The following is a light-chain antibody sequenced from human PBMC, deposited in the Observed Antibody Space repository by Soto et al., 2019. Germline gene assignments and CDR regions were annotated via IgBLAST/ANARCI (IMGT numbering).Light chain of an antibody. CDR1: QSVSGN. V-gene: IGKV3-15*01. Sequence: EIVMTQSPATLSASPGGSATLSCWASQSVSGNLAWYQHKPGQAPRLLIYGASARATGIAARLSGSGSGTEFTLTISSLQSEDSAVYYCQQYHIWPLTFGGGTNVEIK. J-gene: IGKJ4*01. CDR3: QQYHIWPLT. CDR2: GAS.